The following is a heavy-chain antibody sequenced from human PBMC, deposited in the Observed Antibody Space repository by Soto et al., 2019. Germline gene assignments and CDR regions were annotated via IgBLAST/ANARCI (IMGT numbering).Heavy chain of an antibody. CDR3: ETRTGDAYGI. CDR1: GGAFSSHP. J-gene: IGHJ3*02. Sequence: SVKVSSTASGGAFSSHPLSRVRQAPGQGLEWMGGIIRIFVTANYAQKFQGRVTITAEESTNTAYVELSSLRSELTGVYYGETRTGDAYGIWGQGTRVTVSS. CDR2: IIRIFVTA. V-gene: IGHV1-69*13.